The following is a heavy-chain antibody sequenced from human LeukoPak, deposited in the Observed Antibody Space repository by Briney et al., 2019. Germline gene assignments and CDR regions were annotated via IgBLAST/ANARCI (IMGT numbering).Heavy chain of an antibody. V-gene: IGHV5-51*01. CDR1: GYSFTRFW. D-gene: IGHD6-6*01. J-gene: IGHJ4*02. CDR2: IYPGDSDT. Sequence: GESLKISCKASGYSFTRFWIGWVRQMPGKGLEWMGIIYPGDSDTRYSPSFQGQVTTSADKSISTAYLQWSSLKASDTAMYYCASQLPSYSSSGGFDYWGQGTLVTVSS. CDR3: ASQLPSYSSSGGFDY.